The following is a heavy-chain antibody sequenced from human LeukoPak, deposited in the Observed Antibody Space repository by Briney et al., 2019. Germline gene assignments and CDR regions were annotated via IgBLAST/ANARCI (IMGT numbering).Heavy chain of an antibody. CDR2: INPNSGGT. Sequence: ASVKVSCKASGYTFTSYDINWVRQATGQGLEWMGRINPNSGGTNYAQKFQGRVTMTRDTSISTAYMELSTLRSDDTAVYYCAREDLNTILGAFDIWGQGTMVTVSS. CDR1: GYTFTSYD. V-gene: IGHV1-2*06. D-gene: IGHD2/OR15-2a*01. J-gene: IGHJ3*02. CDR3: AREDLNTILGAFDI.